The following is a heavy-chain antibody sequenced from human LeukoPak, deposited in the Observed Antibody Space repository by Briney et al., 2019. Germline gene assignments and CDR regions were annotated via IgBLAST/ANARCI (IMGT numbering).Heavy chain of an antibody. V-gene: IGHV1-8*02. J-gene: IGHJ4*02. D-gene: IGHD3-10*01. CDR3: VRGQFSEGTFDY. CDR2: MNPNSGNT. CDR1: GGTFSSYA. Sequence: ASVKVSCKASGGTFSSYAISWVRQATGQGLEWMGWMNPNSGNTGYAQKFQGRVTMTRNTSISTAYMELSSLRSEDTAVYYCVRGQFSEGTFDYWGQGTLVTVSS.